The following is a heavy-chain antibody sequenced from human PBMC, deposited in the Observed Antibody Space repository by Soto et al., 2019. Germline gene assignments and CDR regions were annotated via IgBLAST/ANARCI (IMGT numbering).Heavy chain of an antibody. Sequence: QVQLVESGGGVVQPGRSLRLSCAASGFTFSSYGMHWVRQAPGKGLEWVAVISYDGSNKYYADSVKGRFTISRDNSKNTLYLQMNSLRAEDTAVYYCAKVAVAGRGVDYWGQGTLVTVSS. J-gene: IGHJ4*02. CDR1: GFTFSSYG. V-gene: IGHV3-30*18. D-gene: IGHD6-19*01. CDR3: AKVAVAGRGVDY. CDR2: ISYDGSNK.